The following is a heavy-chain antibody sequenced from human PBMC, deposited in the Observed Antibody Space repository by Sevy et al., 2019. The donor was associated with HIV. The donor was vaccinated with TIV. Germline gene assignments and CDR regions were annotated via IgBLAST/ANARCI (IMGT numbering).Heavy chain of an antibody. CDR2: ISSSGTK. D-gene: IGHD2-2*01. V-gene: IGHV3-11*01. CDR1: GFIFSDYNY. J-gene: IGHJ3*02. Sequence: GGSLRLSCAASGFIFSDYNYIIWIRQSPGKGLEWVSYISSSGTKYYRESVKGRFTVSRDNAKNSLYLQMNSLRVEDTALYYCVSPPKRCTSTSCPFDAFYMWGQGTMVPVSS. CDR3: VSPPKRCTSTSCPFDAFYM.